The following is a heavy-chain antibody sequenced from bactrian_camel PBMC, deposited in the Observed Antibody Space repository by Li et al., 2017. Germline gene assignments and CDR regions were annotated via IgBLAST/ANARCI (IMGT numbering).Heavy chain of an antibody. J-gene: IGHJ4*01. CDR3: ATPSTAAYGGSWYFYY. CDR2: VNSDGSNT. CDR1: GFTFNSHW. D-gene: IGHD6*01. V-gene: IGHV3S1*01. Sequence: VQLVESGGGLVQPGGSLRLSCAASGFTFNSHWMYWVRQAPEKGLEWVSSVNSDGSNTYYADFVKGRFTISRDNAKNTVYLQMNSLKSEDTALYYCATPSTAAYGGSWYFYYWGQGTQVTVS.